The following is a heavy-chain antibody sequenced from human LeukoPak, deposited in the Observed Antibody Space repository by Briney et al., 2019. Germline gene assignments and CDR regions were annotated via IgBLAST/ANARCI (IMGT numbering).Heavy chain of an antibody. CDR1: GLTFSSYS. J-gene: IGHJ4*02. D-gene: IGHD5-18*01. CDR3: AQDRAYIQFYF. CDR2: ISSSSSDI. Sequence: GGSLRLSCAASGLTFSSYSLNWVRQAPGKGLEWVSFISSSSSDIYYADSVKGRFTISRDNAKNSLYLQMNSLRAEDTAVYYCAQDRAYIQFYFWGQGTLVTVSS. V-gene: IGHV3-21*01.